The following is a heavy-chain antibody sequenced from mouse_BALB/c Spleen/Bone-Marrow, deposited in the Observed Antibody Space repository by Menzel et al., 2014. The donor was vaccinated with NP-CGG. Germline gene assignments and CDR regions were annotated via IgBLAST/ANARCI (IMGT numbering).Heavy chain of an antibody. J-gene: IGHJ3*01. CDR2: IGPANGNT. CDR1: GFNIKDTY. D-gene: IGHD2-14*01. Sequence: EVQLQQSGAELVQPGASVKLSCTASGFNIKDTYMHWVKQRPEQGLEWIGRIGPANGNTKYDPKFLGKATITAYTSSNTAYLQLSSLTSEDTAVYYCAAYYRYLAWFAYWGQGTLVTVSA. V-gene: IGHV14-3*02. CDR3: AAYYRYLAWFAY.